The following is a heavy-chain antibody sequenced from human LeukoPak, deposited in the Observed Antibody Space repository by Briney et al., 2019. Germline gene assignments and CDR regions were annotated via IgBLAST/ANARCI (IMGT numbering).Heavy chain of an antibody. CDR1: GFTFDDYG. D-gene: IGHD3-22*01. CDR3: ARDLRFDYYDSSGYVDY. V-gene: IGHV3-20*04. CDR2: INWNGGST. J-gene: IGHJ4*02. Sequence: PGGSLRLSCAASGFTFDDYGMSWVRHAPGKGLEWVSGINWNGGSTGYADSVKGRFTISRDNAKNTLYLQMNSLRAEDTAVYYCARDLRFDYYDSSGYVDYWGQGTLVTVSS.